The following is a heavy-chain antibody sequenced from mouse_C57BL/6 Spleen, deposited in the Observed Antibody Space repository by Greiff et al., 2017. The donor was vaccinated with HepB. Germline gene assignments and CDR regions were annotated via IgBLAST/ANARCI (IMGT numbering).Heavy chain of an antibody. J-gene: IGHJ2*01. CDR3: TTTVVATSGYFDY. D-gene: IGHD1-1*01. CDR1: GFNIKDDY. V-gene: IGHV14-4*01. CDR2: IDPENGDT. Sequence: VXLQQSGAELVRPGASVKLSCTASGFNIKDDYMHWVKQRPEQGLEWIGWIDPENGDTEYASKFQGKATITADTSSNTAYLQLSSLTSEDTAVYYCTTTVVATSGYFDYWGQGTTLPVSS.